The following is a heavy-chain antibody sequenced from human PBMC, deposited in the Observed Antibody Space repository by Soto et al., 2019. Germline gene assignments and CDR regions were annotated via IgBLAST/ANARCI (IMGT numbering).Heavy chain of an antibody. D-gene: IGHD3-22*01. J-gene: IGHJ4*02. V-gene: IGHV4-31*03. CDR1: GGSISSGGYY. CDR3: ARGHFDSRGYSNALDY. CDR2: IYQYGST. Sequence: PSETLSLTCTVSGGSISSGGYYWSWIRQHPGKGLEWIGYIYQYGSTLYNPSLKSRVTISLDMSKNHVSLILKSVNIADSAIYYCARGHFDSRGYSNALDYWGQGIQVTVSS.